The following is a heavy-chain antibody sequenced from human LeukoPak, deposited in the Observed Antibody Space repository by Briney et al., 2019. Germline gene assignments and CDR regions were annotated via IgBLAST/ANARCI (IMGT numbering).Heavy chain of an antibody. D-gene: IGHD3-9*01. CDR1: GGPIRSSSYY. CDR3: ARYSHDILTGYYGY. V-gene: IGHV4-39*07. Sequence: SETLSLTCTVSGGPIRSSSYYWGWIRQPPGKGLEWIGSIYYSGSTYYNPSLKSRVTISVDTSKNQFSLKLSSVTAADTAVYYCARYSHDILTGYYGYWGQGTLVTVSS. J-gene: IGHJ4*02. CDR2: IYYSGST.